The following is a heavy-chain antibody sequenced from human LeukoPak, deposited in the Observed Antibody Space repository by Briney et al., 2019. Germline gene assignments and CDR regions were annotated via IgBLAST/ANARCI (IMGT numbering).Heavy chain of an antibody. CDR3: ARGPGYCTNGVCYDNWFDP. D-gene: IGHD2-8*01. CDR2: ISSSGSTI. Sequence: GGSLRLSCAASGFTFSDYYMSWIRQAPGKGLEWVSYISSSGSTIYYAGSVKGRFTISRDNAKNSLYLQMNSLRAEDTAVYYCARGPGYCTNGVCYDNWFDPWGQGTLVTVSS. J-gene: IGHJ5*02. CDR1: GFTFSDYY. V-gene: IGHV3-11*04.